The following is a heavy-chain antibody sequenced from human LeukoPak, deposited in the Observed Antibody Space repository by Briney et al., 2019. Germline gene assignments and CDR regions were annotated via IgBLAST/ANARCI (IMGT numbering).Heavy chain of an antibody. V-gene: IGHV1-18*01. J-gene: IGHJ6*03. D-gene: IGHD5-12*01. CDR1: GYTFTSYD. CDR2: ISAYNGNT. Sequence: ASVKVSCKASGYTFTSYDISWVRQAPGQGLEWMGWISAYNGNTNYAQKLQGRVTMTTDTSTSTAYMELRSLRSDDTAVYYCAREWLQANYYYYMDVWGKGTTVTVSS. CDR3: AREWLQANYYYYMDV.